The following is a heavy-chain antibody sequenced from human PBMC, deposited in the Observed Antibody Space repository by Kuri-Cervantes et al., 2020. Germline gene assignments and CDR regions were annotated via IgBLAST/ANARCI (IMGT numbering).Heavy chain of an antibody. J-gene: IGHJ4*02. CDR1: GYTFTSYG. CDR2: IIPLFRTP. D-gene: IGHD6-19*01. V-gene: IGHV1-69*06. Sequence: SVKVSCKASGYTFTSYGISWVRQAPGHGLEWMGAIIPLFRTPNYAQRFQGRVTITADISTYTAYMELSSLRSDDTAVYYCARGGGWYRPFDYWGQGTLVTVSS. CDR3: ARGGGWYRPFDY.